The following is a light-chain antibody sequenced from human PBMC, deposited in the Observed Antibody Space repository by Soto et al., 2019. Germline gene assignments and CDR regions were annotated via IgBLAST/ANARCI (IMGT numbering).Light chain of an antibody. CDR1: SSDVGGYNY. V-gene: IGLV2-14*01. CDR2: DVR. CDR3: SSYTSINTRV. J-gene: IGLJ1*01. Sequence: QSARTQPASVSGSPGQPITISCTGTSSDVGGYNYVSWYQQHPGKAPKLIIYDVRNRPSGVSNRFSGSKSGNTASLTISGLQTDDEAGSYCSSYTSINTRVFGTVTKVTVL.